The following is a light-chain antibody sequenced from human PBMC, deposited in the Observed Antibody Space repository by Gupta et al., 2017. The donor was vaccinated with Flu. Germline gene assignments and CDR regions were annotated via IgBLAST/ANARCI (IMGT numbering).Light chain of an antibody. V-gene: IGLV3-19*01. CDR2: GKN. CDR1: SLRSSY. J-gene: IGLJ3*02. Sequence: SSAVTPDSALSVALVPTVRITCQGDSLRSSYASLYQQKPGQAPVLVIYGKNHRPSGIPDRFSGSSSGNTASLTITRAQAEDEADYYCNSRYSSSNPPWVFGGGTKLTVL. CDR3: NSRYSSSNPPWV.